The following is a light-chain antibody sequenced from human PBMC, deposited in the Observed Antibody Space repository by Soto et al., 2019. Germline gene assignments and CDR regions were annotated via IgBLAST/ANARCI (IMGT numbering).Light chain of an antibody. CDR1: QSVSSY. CDR2: DVS. V-gene: IGKV3-11*01. J-gene: IGKJ1*01. Sequence: TMLTQSPXDLESPSGETSIRSCRDSQSVSSYLAWYKKKHGNDQXLXXXDVSKTDNGIQDSISGSGSGKDLTLTTRSIEPEDFAGYYCHQRRNGLSWTVGQGTKVEI. CDR3: HQRRNGLSWT.